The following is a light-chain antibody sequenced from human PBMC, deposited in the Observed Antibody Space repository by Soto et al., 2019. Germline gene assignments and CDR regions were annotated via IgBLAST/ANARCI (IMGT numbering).Light chain of an antibody. J-gene: IGLJ1*01. Sequence: QSVLTQPSSASGTPGQRVTISCSGSTSNIGSKTVNWYQQLPGTAPKLLIYSNDQRPSGVPDRFSASKSGTSASLAISGLQSDHEADYYCAAWDDSLSGYVFGTGTKLTVL. V-gene: IGLV1-44*01. CDR1: TSNIGSKT. CDR3: AAWDDSLSGYV. CDR2: SND.